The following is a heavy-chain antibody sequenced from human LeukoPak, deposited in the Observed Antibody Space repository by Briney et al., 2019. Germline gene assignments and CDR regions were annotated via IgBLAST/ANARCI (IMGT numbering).Heavy chain of an antibody. Sequence: SETLSLTCTVSGGSISSSSDYCGWIRQPPGKGLEWIGNIYYSGTTYYIPSLKSRVTISVDTSKNQFSLKLSSVTAADTAVYYCARPYGGNPGYFDYWGQGTLVTVSS. CDR2: IYYSGTT. J-gene: IGHJ4*02. CDR3: ARPYGGNPGYFDY. D-gene: IGHD4-23*01. CDR1: GGSISSSSDY. V-gene: IGHV4-39*01.